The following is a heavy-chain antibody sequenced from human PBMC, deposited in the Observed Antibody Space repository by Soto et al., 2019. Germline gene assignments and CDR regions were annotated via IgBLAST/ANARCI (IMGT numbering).Heavy chain of an antibody. CDR3: ARGVTFGYYYYGMDV. V-gene: IGHV3-33*01. J-gene: IGHJ6*02. D-gene: IGHD3-16*01. CDR1: GFTFSAYG. CDR2: IWHDGSNK. Sequence: PGGSLRLSCAASGFTFSAYGFHWVSQAPGKGLEWVALIWHDGSNKYYADSVKGRFTISRDNSMSTVYLQMSTLRAEDTAVYYCARGVTFGYYYYGMDVWGQGTTVTVSS.